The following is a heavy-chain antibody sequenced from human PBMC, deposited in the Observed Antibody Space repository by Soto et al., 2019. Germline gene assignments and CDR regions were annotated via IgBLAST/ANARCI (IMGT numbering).Heavy chain of an antibody. Sequence: PSQTLSLTCAISGDSVSSNSAAWNWIRQSPSRGLEWLGRTYYRSKWYNDYAVSVKSRITINPDTSKNQFSLQLNSVTPEDTAVYYCARGRYSSSWYGGGYYYYGMDVWGQGTTVTVSS. D-gene: IGHD6-13*01. CDR1: GDSVSSNSAA. J-gene: IGHJ6*02. CDR2: TYYRSKWYN. CDR3: ARGRYSSSWYGGGYYYYGMDV. V-gene: IGHV6-1*01.